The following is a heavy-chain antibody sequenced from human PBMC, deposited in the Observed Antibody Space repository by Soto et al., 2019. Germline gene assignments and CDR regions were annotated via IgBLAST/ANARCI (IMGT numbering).Heavy chain of an antibody. D-gene: IGHD6-19*01. Sequence: ASVKFSCKASGYTFTGYFVHWVRQAPGQGLECMGWISPNSGDANYAQKFQGRVTMTADTATTTVYMELSSLRSDDSAVFYCARDRSGWYDFWGQGTLVTVSS. V-gene: IGHV1-2*02. J-gene: IGHJ4*02. CDR2: ISPNSGDA. CDR3: ARDRSGWYDF. CDR1: GYTFTGYF.